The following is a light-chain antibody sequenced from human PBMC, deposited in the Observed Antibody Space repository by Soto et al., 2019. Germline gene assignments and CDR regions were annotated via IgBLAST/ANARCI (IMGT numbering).Light chain of an antibody. CDR3: QQYNNWWT. CDR2: GAS. J-gene: IGKJ1*01. V-gene: IGKV3-15*01. Sequence: EIVMTQSPVTLSVSPGERATLSCRASQSISSNLAWYQQKPGQAPRLLIYGASTRVTGIPARFSGSGSGTEFTLTISSLQSEDFAVYYCQQYNNWWTFGQGTKVEIK. CDR1: QSISSN.